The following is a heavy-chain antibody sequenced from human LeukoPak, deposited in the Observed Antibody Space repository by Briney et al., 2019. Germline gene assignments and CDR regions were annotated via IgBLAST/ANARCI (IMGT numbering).Heavy chain of an antibody. CDR3: ASTNAAMVTGWGFDY. CDR2: IYYSGST. Sequence: SETLSLTCTVSGGSISSYYWSWIRQPPGKGLEWIGYIYYSGSTNYNPSLKSRVTISVDTSKNQFSLKLSSVTAADTAVYYCASTNAAMVTGWGFDYWGQGTLVTVPS. D-gene: IGHD5-18*01. CDR1: GGSISSYY. J-gene: IGHJ4*02. V-gene: IGHV4-59*01.